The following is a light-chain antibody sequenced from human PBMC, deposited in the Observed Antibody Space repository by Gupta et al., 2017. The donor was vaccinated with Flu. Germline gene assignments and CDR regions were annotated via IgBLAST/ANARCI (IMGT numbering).Light chain of an antibody. V-gene: IGLV2-23*01. Sequence: QSALTQPASVSGSPGQSITISCTGTSSDIGSYNLVSWYQQHPGKAPKLMIYEGTKRPSGVSSRFSGSKSGNTASLTISGLQADDEADYYGCSYVIGRVFGGGTKLTVL. CDR3: CSYVIGRV. J-gene: IGLJ3*02. CDR1: SSDIGSYNL. CDR2: EGT.